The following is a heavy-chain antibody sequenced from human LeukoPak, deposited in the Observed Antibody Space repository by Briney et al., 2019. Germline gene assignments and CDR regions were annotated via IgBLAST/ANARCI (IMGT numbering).Heavy chain of an antibody. D-gene: IGHD3-22*01. Sequence: GGSLRLSCAASGFTFSSYWMNWVRQAPGKGLEWVACIKEDGSEKYYVGSVKGRFTISRDNARHSLFLQMTSLRAEDTAVYYCAKDLFYYDKGGFDYWGQGTLVTVSS. CDR1: GFTFSSYW. CDR3: AKDLFYYDKGGFDY. CDR2: IKEDGSEK. J-gene: IGHJ4*02. V-gene: IGHV3-7*01.